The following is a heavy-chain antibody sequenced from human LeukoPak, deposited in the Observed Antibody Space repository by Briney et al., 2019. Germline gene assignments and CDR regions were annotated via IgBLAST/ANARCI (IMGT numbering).Heavy chain of an antibody. D-gene: IGHD3-22*01. J-gene: IGHJ5*02. Sequence: GESLRLSCAASGFTFSGYWIHWVRQAPGKGLEWVSRINPNGRATTYADSVKGRFTISRDNAKNTVYLQMNSLRAEDTAVYYCARVLSGSWDWFDPWGQGTLVTVSS. CDR2: INPNGRAT. CDR3: ARVLSGSWDWFDP. CDR1: GFTFSGYW. V-gene: IGHV3-74*01.